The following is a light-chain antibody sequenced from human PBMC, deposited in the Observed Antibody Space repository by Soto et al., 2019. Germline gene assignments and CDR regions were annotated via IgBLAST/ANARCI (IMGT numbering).Light chain of an antibody. V-gene: IGKV3-20*01. Sequence: EIVLTQSPGTLSLSPGERATLSCRASQSVSSSYLAWFQQKPGQAPKLLIYGASSRATGIPDRFSGSGSGTDFTLTISRLEPEDFAVYFCQQDGSSPTTFGQGTKVDI. CDR2: GAS. CDR1: QSVSSSY. CDR3: QQDGSSPTT. J-gene: IGKJ1*01.